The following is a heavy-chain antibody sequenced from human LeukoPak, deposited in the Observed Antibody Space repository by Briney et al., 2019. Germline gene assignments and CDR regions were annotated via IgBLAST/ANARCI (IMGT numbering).Heavy chain of an antibody. CDR2: ISAYNGNT. J-gene: IGHJ5*02. CDR1: GYTFTSYG. D-gene: IGHD3-22*01. V-gene: IGHV1-18*01. Sequence: ASVKVSCKASGYTFTSYGISWVRQAPGQGLEWMGWISAYNGNTNYAQKLQGRVTMTTDTSTSTAYMELRSLRSDDTAVYYCARQINYYDSSGYSFDPWGQGTLVTVSS. CDR3: ARQINYYDSSGYSFDP.